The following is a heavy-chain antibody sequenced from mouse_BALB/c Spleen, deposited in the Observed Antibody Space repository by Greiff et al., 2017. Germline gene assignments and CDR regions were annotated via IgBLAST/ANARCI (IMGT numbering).Heavy chain of an antibody. CDR1: GFTFSSYG. V-gene: IGHV5-6*01. J-gene: IGHJ3*01. CDR3: ARQGGNYEGFAY. D-gene: IGHD2-1*01. CDR2: ISSGGSYT. Sequence: EVKLVESGGDLVKPGGSLKLSCAASGFTFSSYGMSWVRQTPDKRLEWVATISSGGSYTYYPDSVKGRFTISRDNAKNTLYLQMSSLKSEDTAMYYCARQGGNYEGFAYWGQGTLVTVSA.